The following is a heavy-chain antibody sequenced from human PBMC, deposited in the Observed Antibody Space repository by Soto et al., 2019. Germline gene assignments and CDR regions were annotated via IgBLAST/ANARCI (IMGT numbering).Heavy chain of an antibody. CDR1: GFTFSSYG. Sequence: QVQLVESGGGVVQPGRSLRLSCAASGFTFSSYGMHWVRQAPGKGLEWVAVISYDGSNKYYADSVKGRFTISRDNSKNTLYLQMSSLSAEDTAVYYCAMDPGAAVAGLHFDSWGQGSLLTVSS. J-gene: IGHJ4*02. CDR2: ISYDGSNK. CDR3: AMDPGAAVAGLHFDS. D-gene: IGHD6-13*01. V-gene: IGHV3-30*03.